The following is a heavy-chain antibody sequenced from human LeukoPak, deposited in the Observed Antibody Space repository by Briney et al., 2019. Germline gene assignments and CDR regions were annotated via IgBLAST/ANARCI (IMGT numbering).Heavy chain of an antibody. CDR2: IYDTAYT. CDR1: GGSIGSFY. CDR3: ARGAVVVAPAAMRGGHWFDP. J-gene: IGHJ5*02. D-gene: IGHD2-2*01. Sequence: SETLSLTCTVSGGSIGSFYWGWIRQPPGKGLEWIGHIYDTAYTEYNPSVKGRVTISVDTSKNQFSLKLYYVTAADTAIYYCARGAVVVAPAAMRGGHWFDPWGQGTLVTVSS. V-gene: IGHV4-59*01.